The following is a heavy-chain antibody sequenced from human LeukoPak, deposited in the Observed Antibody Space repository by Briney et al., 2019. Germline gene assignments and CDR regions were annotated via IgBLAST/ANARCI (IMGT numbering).Heavy chain of an antibody. D-gene: IGHD4-23*01. CDR3: AKGYYGGSATHFDS. CDR1: GFTFSTFA. Sequence: GGSLRLSCAASGFTFSTFAMSRVRQAPGKGLERVSVMSGSGVTGTYYADSVKGRFTISRDNSKNTLFLEMNSLRAEDTALYYCAKGYYGGSATHFDSWGQEILVTVSS. V-gene: IGHV3-23*01. J-gene: IGHJ4*02. CDR2: MSGSGVTGT.